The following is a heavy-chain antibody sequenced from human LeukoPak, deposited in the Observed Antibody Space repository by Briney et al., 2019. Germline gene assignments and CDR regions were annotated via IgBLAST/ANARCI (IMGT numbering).Heavy chain of an antibody. J-gene: IGHJ4*02. V-gene: IGHV3-74*01. CDR1: GFTFSTYW. CDR3: GKHDSSSDY. Sequence: PGGSLRLSCAASGFTFSTYWMHWVRQAPGKGLVWVSRINTDGSSTSYADSVKGRFTISRDNSRNTLYLHMNTLRTEDTAVYYCGKHDSSSDYWGQGTLVTVSS. D-gene: IGHD3-22*01. CDR2: INTDGSST.